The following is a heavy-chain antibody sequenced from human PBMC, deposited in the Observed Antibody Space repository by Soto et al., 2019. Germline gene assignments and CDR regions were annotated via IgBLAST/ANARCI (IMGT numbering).Heavy chain of an antibody. CDR1: GGSISSGGYY. CDR3: ARAAVKLGATLFDS. J-gene: IGHJ4*02. V-gene: IGHV4-61*08. D-gene: IGHD1-26*01. Sequence: PSETLSLTCTVSGGSISSGGYYWSWIRQSPEKGLEWIGEINHSGFTNYNPTLKSRVTISRDASKNQFSLRLSSMTAADSAVYFCARAAVKLGATLFDSWGQGTLVTVSS. CDR2: INHSGFT.